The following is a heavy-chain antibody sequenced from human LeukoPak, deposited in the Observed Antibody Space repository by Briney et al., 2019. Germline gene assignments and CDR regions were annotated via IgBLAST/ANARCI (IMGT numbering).Heavy chain of an antibody. J-gene: IGHJ4*02. CDR1: GGSFSGYY. CDR3: ASLAAAGTGYYFDY. CDR2: INHSGST. D-gene: IGHD6-13*01. Sequence: SETLSLTRAVYGGSFSGYYWSWIRQPPGKGLEWIGEINHSGSTNYNPSLKSRVTISVDTSKNQFSLKLSSVTAADTAVYYCASLAAAGTGYYFDYWGQGTLVTVSS. V-gene: IGHV4-34*01.